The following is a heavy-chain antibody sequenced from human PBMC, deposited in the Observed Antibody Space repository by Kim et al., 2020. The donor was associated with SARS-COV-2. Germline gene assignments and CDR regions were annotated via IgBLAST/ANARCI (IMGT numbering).Heavy chain of an antibody. Sequence: GGSLRLSCAASGFTFDDYAMHWVRQAPGKGLEWVSGISWNSVSIDYADSVKGRFTISRDNAKNSLYLQMNSLRADDTAFYYCAKDIGGSTSGPYDYWGQGTLVTVSS. D-gene: IGHD2-2*01. J-gene: IGHJ4*02. CDR1: GFTFDDYA. CDR3: AKDIGGSTSGPYDY. CDR2: ISWNSVSI. V-gene: IGHV3-9*01.